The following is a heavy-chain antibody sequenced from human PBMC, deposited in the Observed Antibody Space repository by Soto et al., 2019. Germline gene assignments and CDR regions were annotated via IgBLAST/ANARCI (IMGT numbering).Heavy chain of an antibody. CDR3: ANLRYFDWVLDY. J-gene: IGHJ4*02. D-gene: IGHD3-9*01. Sequence: SETLSLTCTVSGGSISSYYWSWIRQPPGKGLEWIGYIYYTGSTNYNPSLKSRLTISVDTSKNQFSLKLTAVTAADTAVYYCANLRYFDWVLDYWGQGTLVTVSS. V-gene: IGHV4-59*01. CDR1: GGSISSYY. CDR2: IYYTGST.